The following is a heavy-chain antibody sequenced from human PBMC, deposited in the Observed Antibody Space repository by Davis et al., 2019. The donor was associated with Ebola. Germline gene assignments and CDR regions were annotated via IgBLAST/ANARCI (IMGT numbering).Heavy chain of an antibody. Sequence: PSETLSLTCAVSGGSISSGGYSWSWIRQPPGKGLEWIGYIYHSGSTYYNPSLKSRVTISVDRSKNQFSLKLSSVTAADTAVYYCAREVGTSTDYWGQGTLVTVSS. J-gene: IGHJ4*02. CDR2: IYHSGST. V-gene: IGHV4-30-2*01. D-gene: IGHD1-26*01. CDR1: GGSISSGGYS. CDR3: AREVGTSTDY.